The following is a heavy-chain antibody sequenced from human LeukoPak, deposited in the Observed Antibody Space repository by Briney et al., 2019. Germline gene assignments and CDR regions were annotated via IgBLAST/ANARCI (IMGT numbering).Heavy chain of an antibody. V-gene: IGHV1-69*13. CDR2: IIPIFGTA. D-gene: IGHD6-19*01. Sequence: SVTVSCKASGGTFSSYAISWVRQAPGQGLEWMGGIIPIFGTANYAQKFQGRVTITADESTSTAYMELSSLRSEDTAVYYCARGQYSSGWYGPGYFDYWGQGTLVTVSS. J-gene: IGHJ4*02. CDR1: GGTFSSYA. CDR3: ARGQYSSGWYGPGYFDY.